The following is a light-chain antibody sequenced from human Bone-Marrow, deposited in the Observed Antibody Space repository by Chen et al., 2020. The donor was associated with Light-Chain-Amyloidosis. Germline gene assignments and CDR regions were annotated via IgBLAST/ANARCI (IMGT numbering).Light chain of an antibody. CDR1: DLPTKY. CDR2: RDT. V-gene: IGLV3-25*03. Sequence: SYELKQPPSVSVSPGQTARITCSGDDLPTKYAYWYQQKPGQAPVLVIHRDTERPSGISERFSGSSSGTTATLTISGVQAEDEADYHCQSADSSGTSEVIFGGGTKLTVL. J-gene: IGLJ2*01. CDR3: QSADSSGTSEVI.